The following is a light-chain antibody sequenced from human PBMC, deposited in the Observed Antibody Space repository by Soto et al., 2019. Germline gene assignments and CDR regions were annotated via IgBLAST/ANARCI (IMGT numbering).Light chain of an antibody. Sequence: ETVLKQSPDTLSLSPGEGATLSCKASQSISYYLAWYQQKPGQPPRLLIYDASNRATGIPARFSGSGSGTDFTLTISSLEPEDFAVYYCQQRSDWPSAFGGGTMVDIK. J-gene: IGKJ4*01. CDR1: QSISYY. V-gene: IGKV3-11*01. CDR3: QQRSDWPSA. CDR2: DAS.